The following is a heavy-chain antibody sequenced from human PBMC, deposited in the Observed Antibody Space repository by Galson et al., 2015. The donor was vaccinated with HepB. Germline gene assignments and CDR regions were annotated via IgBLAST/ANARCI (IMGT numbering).Heavy chain of an antibody. J-gene: IGHJ4*02. CDR1: GFTFSDYY. Sequence: SLRLSCAASGFTFSDYYMSRIRQAPGKGLEWVSYISSSGSTIYYADSVKGRFTISRDNAKNSLYLQMNSLRAEDTAVYYCARARARGYFDYWGQGTLVTVSS. CDR3: ARARARGYFDY. CDR2: ISSSGSTI. V-gene: IGHV3-11*01.